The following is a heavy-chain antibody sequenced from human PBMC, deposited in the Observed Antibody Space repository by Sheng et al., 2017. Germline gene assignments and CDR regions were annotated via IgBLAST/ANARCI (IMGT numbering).Heavy chain of an antibody. V-gene: IGHV3-9*03. CDR3: AKLPGETYYYDSSGKEDAFDI. CDR1: GFTFDDYA. Sequence: EVQLVESGGGLVQPGRSLRLSCAASGFTFDDYAMHWVRQAPGKGLEWVSGISWNSGSIGYADSVKGRFTISRDNAKNSLYLQMNSLRAEDMALYYCAKLPGETYYYDSSGKEDAFDIWGQGTMVTVSS. D-gene: IGHD3-22*01. J-gene: IGHJ3*02. CDR2: ISWNSGSI.